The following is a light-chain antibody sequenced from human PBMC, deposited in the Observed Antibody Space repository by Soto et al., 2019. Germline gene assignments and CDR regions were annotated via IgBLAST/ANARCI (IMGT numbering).Light chain of an antibody. CDR2: DVS. CDR3: SSYTSSSTLGGV. CDR1: SSDVGGYNY. J-gene: IGLJ1*01. V-gene: IGLV2-14*01. Sequence: QSALPQPASLSGSPGQSITISCTGTSSDVGGYNYVSWYQQHPGKAPKLMIYDVSNRPSGVSNRFSGSKSGNTASLTISGLQAEDEADYYCSSYTSSSTLGGVFGTGTKVTVL.